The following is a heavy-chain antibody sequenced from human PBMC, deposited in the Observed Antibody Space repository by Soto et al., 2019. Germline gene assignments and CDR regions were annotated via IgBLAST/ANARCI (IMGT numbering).Heavy chain of an antibody. Sequence: EVQLVESGGGLVQPGGSLRLSCAASGFTVSSNYMSWVRQAPGKGLEWVSVIYSGGSTYYADSVKGRFTISRDNSKNTLYLQMNSLRAEDTAVYYCARDSDYYDSSGYNNWFDPWGQGTLVTVSS. J-gene: IGHJ5*02. CDR3: ARDSDYYDSSGYNNWFDP. V-gene: IGHV3-66*01. D-gene: IGHD3-22*01. CDR2: IYSGGST. CDR1: GFTVSSNY.